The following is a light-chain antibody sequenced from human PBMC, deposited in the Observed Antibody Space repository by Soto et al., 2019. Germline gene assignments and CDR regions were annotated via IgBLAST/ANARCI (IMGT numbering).Light chain of an antibody. J-gene: IGLJ1*01. Sequence: QSVVAQPASVSGSPGQSITISCTGTSSDVGAYNPVSWYQQHPHKAPQVIIYKGTQRPSGVSNRFSGSTSGNAASLTISGLQADDEADYFCCSSAPESTYVFGSGTKVTVL. CDR3: CSSAPESTYV. V-gene: IGLV2-23*01. CDR2: KGT. CDR1: SSDVGAYNP.